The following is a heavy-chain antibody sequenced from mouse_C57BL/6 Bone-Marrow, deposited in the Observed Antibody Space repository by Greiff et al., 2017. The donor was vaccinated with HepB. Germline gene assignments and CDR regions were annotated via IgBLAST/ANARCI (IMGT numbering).Heavy chain of an antibody. J-gene: IGHJ4*01. Sequence: VMLVESGAELMKPGASVKLSCKATGYTFTGYWIEWVKQRPGHGLEWIGEILPGSGSTNYNEKFKGKATFTADTSSNTAYMQLSSLTTEDSAIYYCATRFPYYYGSISYAMDYWGQGTSVTVSS. V-gene: IGHV1-9*01. CDR2: ILPGSGST. CDR1: GYTFTGYW. CDR3: ATRFPYYYGSISYAMDY. D-gene: IGHD1-1*01.